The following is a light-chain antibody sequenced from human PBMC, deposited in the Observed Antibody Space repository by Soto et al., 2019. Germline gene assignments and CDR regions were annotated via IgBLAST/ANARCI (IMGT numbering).Light chain of an antibody. CDR2: KAS. Sequence: DIQLTQSPSTLSAAVEDRATITCRASQSMSSWLAWYQQKPGKAPKLLVYKASSLESGVPSRFSGSGSGTEFTLTISTLQPDDFATYYCQQYEAYPLTFGGGTKVEI. J-gene: IGKJ4*01. CDR1: QSMSSW. V-gene: IGKV1-5*03. CDR3: QQYEAYPLT.